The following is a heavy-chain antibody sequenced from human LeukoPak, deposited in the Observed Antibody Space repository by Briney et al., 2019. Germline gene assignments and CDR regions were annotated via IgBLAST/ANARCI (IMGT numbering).Heavy chain of an antibody. CDR2: INHSGST. CDR1: GGSFSGYY. Sequence: PSETLSLTCAVYGGSFSGYYWSWIRQPPGKGLGWIGEINHSGSTNYNPSLKSRVTTSVDTSKNQFSLKLSSVTAADTAVYYCARRVDILTGVYHFDYWGQGTLVTVSS. J-gene: IGHJ4*02. CDR3: ARRVDILTGVYHFDY. D-gene: IGHD3-9*01. V-gene: IGHV4-34*01.